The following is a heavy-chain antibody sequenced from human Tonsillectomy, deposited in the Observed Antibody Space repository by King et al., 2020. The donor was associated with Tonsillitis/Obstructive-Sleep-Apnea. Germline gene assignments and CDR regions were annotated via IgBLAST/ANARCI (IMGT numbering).Heavy chain of an antibody. V-gene: IGHV3-74*01. J-gene: IGHJ5*02. CDR2: INSDGSST. D-gene: IGHD6-13*01. Sequence: VQLVESGGGLVQPGGSLRLSCAASGFTFSSYWMHWVRQAPGKGLVWVSRINSDGSSTSYADSVKGRFTISRDNAKNTLYLQMNSLRAEDTAVYYCASAPTGLAAAGTGWFDPWGQGTLVTVSS. CDR1: GFTFSSYW. CDR3: ASAPTGLAAAGTGWFDP.